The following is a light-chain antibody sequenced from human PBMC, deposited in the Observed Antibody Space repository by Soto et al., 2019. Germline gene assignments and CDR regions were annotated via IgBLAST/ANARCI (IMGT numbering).Light chain of an antibody. CDR2: GAS. J-gene: IGKJ1*01. CDR1: QSINSE. Sequence: EIVMTQSPATLSLSPGERAALSCRASQSINSELAWYQQKPGQPPRLLIYGASTRATGIPDRFSGSGSGTDFTLTISRLEPEDFAVYYCQQYGSSPWTFGQGTKVEIK. CDR3: QQYGSSPWT. V-gene: IGKV3-20*01.